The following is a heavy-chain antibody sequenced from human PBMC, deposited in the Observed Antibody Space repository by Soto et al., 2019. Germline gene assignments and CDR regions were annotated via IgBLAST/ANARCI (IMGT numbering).Heavy chain of an antibody. CDR2: INTDGSQK. CDR3: ARVSRRNPFDI. J-gene: IGHJ3*02. V-gene: IGHV3-7*01. Sequence: GGSLRLSCAACGFTSNSYWMTWVRQAPGKGLEWVANINTDGSQKHSVDSVKWRFTFSRDNGKSSLYLQTNSLRVEDTAVYYCARVSRRNPFDIWSQGTMVTVS. CDR1: GFTSNSYW.